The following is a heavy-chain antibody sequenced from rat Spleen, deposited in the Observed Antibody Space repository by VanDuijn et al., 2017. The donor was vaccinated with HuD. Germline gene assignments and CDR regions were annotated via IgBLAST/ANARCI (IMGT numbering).Heavy chain of an antibody. CDR2: ITNTGGST. Sequence: EVQLVESGGGLVQPGRSLKLSCVASGFTFNNYWMTWIRQAPGKGLEWVASITNTGGSTYYPDSVKGRFTISRENAKSTLYLLMDILRSEDTATYYCLRQDTSGYSNWFAYWGQGTLVTVSS. J-gene: IGHJ3*01. CDR1: GFTFNNYW. D-gene: IGHD4-3*01. V-gene: IGHV5-31*01. CDR3: LRQDTSGYSNWFAY.